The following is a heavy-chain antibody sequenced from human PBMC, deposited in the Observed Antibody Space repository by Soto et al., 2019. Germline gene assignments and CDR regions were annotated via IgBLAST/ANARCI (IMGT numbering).Heavy chain of an antibody. CDR2: TSNNANTYTT. CDR3: ARGSGTYRYFDY. Sequence: RLSCGASGFTFSDHYMDWVRQAPGKGLEWVGRTSNNANTYTTKYAASVKDRFTVSRDDSKNSLYLQMNSLKTEDTAVYYCARGSGTYRYFDYWGQGALVTVSS. V-gene: IGHV3-72*01. CDR1: GFTFSDHY. J-gene: IGHJ4*02. D-gene: IGHD1-26*01.